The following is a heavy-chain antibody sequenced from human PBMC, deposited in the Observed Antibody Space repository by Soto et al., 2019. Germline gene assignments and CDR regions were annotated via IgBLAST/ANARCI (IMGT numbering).Heavy chain of an antibody. J-gene: IGHJ3*02. Sequence: GGSLRLSCAASGFTFSSYSMNWVRQAPGKGLEWVSYISSSSSTIYYADSVKGRFTISRDNAKNSLYLQMNSLRDEDTAVYYCARDKDYDYVWGSWRFGAFDIWGQGTMVTVSS. CDR2: ISSSSSTI. CDR1: GFTFSSYS. V-gene: IGHV3-48*02. CDR3: ARDKDYDYVWGSWRFGAFDI. D-gene: IGHD3-16*01.